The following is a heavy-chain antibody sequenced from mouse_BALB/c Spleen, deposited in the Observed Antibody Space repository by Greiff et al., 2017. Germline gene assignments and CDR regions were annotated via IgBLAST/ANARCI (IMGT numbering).Heavy chain of an antibody. J-gene: IGHJ4*01. CDR3: TRRAMDY. V-gene: IGHV1S22*01. CDR1: GYTFTSYW. CDR2: IYPGSGST. Sequence: LKQPGSELVRPGASVKLSCKASGYTFTSYWMHWVKQRPGQGLEWIGNIYPGSGSTNYDEKFKSKATLTVDTSSSTAYMQLSSLTSEDSAVYYCTRRAMDYWGQGTSVTVSS.